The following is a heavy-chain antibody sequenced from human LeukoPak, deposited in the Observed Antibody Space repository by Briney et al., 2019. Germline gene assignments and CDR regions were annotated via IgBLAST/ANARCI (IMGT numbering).Heavy chain of an antibody. CDR1: GDSISSRDYY. J-gene: IGHJ4*02. CDR3: ARQNVDMATISFDN. V-gene: IGHV4-39*01. Sequence: PSETLSLTCTVSGDSISSRDYYWGWIRQPPGKGLEWIGSIYYSGTTYYNPSLKGRVTISVDTSKNLFSLRLSPVTAADTALYYCARQNVDMATISFDNWGQGILVTVSS. D-gene: IGHD5-24*01. CDR2: IYYSGTT.